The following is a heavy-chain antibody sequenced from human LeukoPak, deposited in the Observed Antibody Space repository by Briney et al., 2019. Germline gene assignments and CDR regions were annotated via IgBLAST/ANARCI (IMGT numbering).Heavy chain of an antibody. CDR3: ARRTILVVPAAISPYFDY. J-gene: IGHJ4*02. Sequence: SETLSLTCTVSGGSISSSSYYWGWIRQPPGKGLEWIGSIYYSGSTYYNPSLKSRVTISVDTSKNQFSLKLSSVTAADTAVYYCARRTILVVPAAISPYFDYWGQGTLVTVYS. V-gene: IGHV4-39*01. CDR2: IYYSGST. D-gene: IGHD2-2*01. CDR1: GGSISSSSYY.